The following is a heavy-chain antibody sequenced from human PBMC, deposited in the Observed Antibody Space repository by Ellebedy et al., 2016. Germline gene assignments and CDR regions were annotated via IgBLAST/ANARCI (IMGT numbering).Heavy chain of an antibody. J-gene: IGHJ3*02. D-gene: IGHD6-13*01. Sequence: GGSLRLSXAASGFTVSSNYMSWVRQAPGKGLEWVSVIYSGGSTYYADSVKGRFTISRDNSKNTLYLQMNSLRAEDTAVYYCARSRMAAAGSGALDIWGQGTMVTVSS. V-gene: IGHV3-66*01. CDR1: GFTVSSNY. CDR3: ARSRMAAAGSGALDI. CDR2: IYSGGST.